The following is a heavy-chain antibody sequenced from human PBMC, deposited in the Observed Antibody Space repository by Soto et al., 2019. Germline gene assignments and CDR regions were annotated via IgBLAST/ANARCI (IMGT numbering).Heavy chain of an antibody. CDR3: ARDSFSSGYYGYYGMDV. J-gene: IGHJ6*02. D-gene: IGHD3-22*01. CDR1: GFTFSSYW. V-gene: IGHV3-74*01. CDR2: INSDGSST. Sequence: PGGSLRLSCAASGFTFSSYWMRWVRQAPGKGLVWVSRINSDGSSTSYADSVKGRFTISRDNAKNTLYLQMNSLRAEDTAVYYCARDSFSSGYYGYYGMDVWGQGTTVTVSS.